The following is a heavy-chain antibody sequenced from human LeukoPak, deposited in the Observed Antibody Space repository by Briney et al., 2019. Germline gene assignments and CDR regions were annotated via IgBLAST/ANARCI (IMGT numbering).Heavy chain of an antibody. V-gene: IGHV4-39*01. Sequence: SETLSLTCSVSGGSISSSSYYWDWIRQPPGKGLEWIGSIYYSGSTYYNPSLKSRVTISVDTSKNQFSLKLSSVTAADTAVYYCARVNAVAGHNFDYWGQGTLVTVSS. D-gene: IGHD6-19*01. J-gene: IGHJ4*02. CDR2: IYYSGST. CDR1: GGSISSSSYY. CDR3: ARVNAVAGHNFDY.